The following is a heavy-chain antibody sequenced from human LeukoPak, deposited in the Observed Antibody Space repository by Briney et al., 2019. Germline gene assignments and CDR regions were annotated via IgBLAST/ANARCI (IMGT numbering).Heavy chain of an antibody. CDR3: ARDFSSGSYYGDYYFDY. D-gene: IGHD1-26*01. J-gene: IGHJ4*02. CDR1: GFTFSTYS. Sequence: GGSLRLSCAASGFTFSTYSMSWVRQAPGKGLEWISHISAASRGIYYADSVKGRFTISRDNAENSVFLQMTSLRPEDTAVYYCARDFSSGSYYGDYYFDYWGQGTLVTVSS. V-gene: IGHV3-48*01. CDR2: ISAASRGI.